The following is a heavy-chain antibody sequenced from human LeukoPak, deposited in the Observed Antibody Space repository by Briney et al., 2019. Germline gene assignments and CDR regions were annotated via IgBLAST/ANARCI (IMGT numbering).Heavy chain of an antibody. CDR1: GFTFSSYS. CDR3: ARVQGMAAREGMDV. CDR2: ISSSSSTI. V-gene: IGHV3-48*04. D-gene: IGHD6-6*01. J-gene: IGHJ6*03. Sequence: GGSLRLSCAASGFTFSSYSMNWVRQAPGKGLEWVSYISSSSSTIYYADSVKGRFTISRDNAKNSLYLQMNSLRAEDTAVYYCARVQGMAAREGMDVWGKGTTVTVSS.